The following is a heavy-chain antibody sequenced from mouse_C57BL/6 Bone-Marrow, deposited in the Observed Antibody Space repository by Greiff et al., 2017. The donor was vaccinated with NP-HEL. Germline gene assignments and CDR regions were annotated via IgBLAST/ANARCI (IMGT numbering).Heavy chain of an antibody. CDR1: GFSLTSYG. Sequence: VQGVESGPGLVQPSQSLSITCTVSGFSLTSYGVHWVRQSPGKGLEWLGVIWSGGSTDYNAAFISRLSISKDNSKSQVFFKMNSLQADDTAIYYCARIYGSSYDWYFDVWGTGTTVTVSS. V-gene: IGHV2-2*01. D-gene: IGHD1-1*01. J-gene: IGHJ1*03. CDR2: IWSGGST. CDR3: ARIYGSSYDWYFDV.